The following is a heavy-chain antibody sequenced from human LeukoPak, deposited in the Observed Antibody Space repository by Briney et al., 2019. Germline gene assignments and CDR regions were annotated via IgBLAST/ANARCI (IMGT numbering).Heavy chain of an antibody. CDR3: GRGFSIVPAGIPDY. Sequence: GGSLRLSCAASGFTISSYAMSWVRQAPGKGLVWVSRINTDGGSTTYADSVKGRFTISRDNAKNTLYLQMNSLRAEDTAVYYCGRGFSIVPAGIPDYWGLGTLVTVSS. V-gene: IGHV3-74*01. CDR2: INTDGGST. CDR1: GFTISSYA. J-gene: IGHJ4*02. D-gene: IGHD2-2*02.